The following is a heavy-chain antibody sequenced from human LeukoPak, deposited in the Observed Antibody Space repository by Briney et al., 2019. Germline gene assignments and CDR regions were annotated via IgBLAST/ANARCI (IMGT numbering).Heavy chain of an antibody. J-gene: IGHJ4*02. CDR1: GFTFSSCG. D-gene: IGHD1-14*01. V-gene: IGHV3-21*01. CDR2: IGPTGTDR. Sequence: GGSLRLSCAASGFTFSSCGFTWVRQAPGKGLEWVSSIGPTGTDRYYADSVRGRFTISRDNAKNSMYLQMDSLRDEDTAVYYCATETIGRHYDYWGQGTLLPVSS. CDR3: ATETIGRHYDY.